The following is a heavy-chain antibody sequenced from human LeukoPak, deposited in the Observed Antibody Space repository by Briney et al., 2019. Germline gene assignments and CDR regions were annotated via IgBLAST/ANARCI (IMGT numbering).Heavy chain of an antibody. CDR2: VWYEGSNK. V-gene: IGHV3-33*01. J-gene: IGHJ6*02. D-gene: IGHD4-17*01. CDR3: ARGMTTVTTALYYYYYSMDV. CDR1: GFTFSSYG. Sequence: GGSLRLSCAASGFTFSSYGMHWVRQSPGEGLEWVADVWYEGSNKYYADSVKGRFTISRDNSKNTLYLQMNSLGAEDTSVYYCARGMTTVTTALYYYYYSMDVWGQGTTVTVSS.